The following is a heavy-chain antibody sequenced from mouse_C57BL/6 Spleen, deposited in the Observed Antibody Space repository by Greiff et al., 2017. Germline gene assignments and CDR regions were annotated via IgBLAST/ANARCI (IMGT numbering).Heavy chain of an antibody. V-gene: IGHV1-61*01. Sequence: VQLQQPGAELVRPGSSVKLSCKASGYTFTSYWMDWVKQRPGQGLEWIGNIYPSDSETHYNQKFKDKATLTVDKSSSTAYMQLSSLTSEDSAVYYCAREYYGSSPFAYWGQGTLVTVSA. CDR3: AREYYGSSPFAY. CDR1: GYTFTSYW. D-gene: IGHD1-1*01. J-gene: IGHJ3*01. CDR2: IYPSDSET.